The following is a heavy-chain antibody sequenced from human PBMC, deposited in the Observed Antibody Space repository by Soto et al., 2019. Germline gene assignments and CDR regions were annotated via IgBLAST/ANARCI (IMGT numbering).Heavy chain of an antibody. CDR3: ARDRNITGTENWFDP. V-gene: IGHV1-69*13. Sequence: SVKVSCKASGGTFSSYAISWVRQAPGQGLEWMGGIIPIFGTANYAQKFQGRVTITADESTSTAYMELSSLRSEDTAVYYCARDRNITGTENWFDPWGQGTLVTVSS. CDR1: GGTFSSYA. CDR2: IIPIFGTA. J-gene: IGHJ5*02. D-gene: IGHD1-7*01.